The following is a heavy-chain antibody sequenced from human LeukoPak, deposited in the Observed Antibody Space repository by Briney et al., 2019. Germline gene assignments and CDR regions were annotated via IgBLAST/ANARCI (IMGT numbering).Heavy chain of an antibody. V-gene: IGHV4-59*01. J-gene: IGHJ4*02. CDR2: IHDSANT. D-gene: IGHD3-3*01. Sequence: SETLSLTCTVSHGSISSYYWSWIRQPPGKGLEWIAYIHDSANTNYNPSFKSRVTISVDTSKNQFSLKLSSVTAADTAVYYCARGRITIFGVVTPHFDYWGQGNLVTISS. CDR3: ARGRITIFGVVTPHFDY. CDR1: HGSISSYY.